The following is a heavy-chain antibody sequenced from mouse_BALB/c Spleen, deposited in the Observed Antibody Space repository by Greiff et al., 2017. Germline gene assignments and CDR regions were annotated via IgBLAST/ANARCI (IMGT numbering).Heavy chain of an antibody. V-gene: IGHV5-12-2*01. Sequence: VNVVESGGGLVQPGGSLKLSCAASGFTFSRYTMSWVRQTPEKRLEWVAYISNGGGSTYYPDTVKGRFTISRDNAKNTLYLQMSSLKSEDTAMYYCARPYYYGSSYAMDYWGQGTSVTVSS. CDR2: ISNGGGST. D-gene: IGHD1-1*01. CDR1: GFTFSRYT. J-gene: IGHJ4*01. CDR3: ARPYYYGSSYAMDY.